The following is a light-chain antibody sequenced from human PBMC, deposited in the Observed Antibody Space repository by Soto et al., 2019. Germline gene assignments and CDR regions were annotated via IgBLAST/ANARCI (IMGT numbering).Light chain of an antibody. V-gene: IGKV3-11*01. Sequence: VLIQSPTTRSLYPGERATLSCRASQSVTNSLAWYQQKPGQAPRLLVYDASNRATGIPTRFSGSGSGTDSTLTISILEPEDFAVYSWQQHVSWPLTFGGGTKVDIK. CDR2: DAS. CDR3: QQHVSWPLT. J-gene: IGKJ4*02. CDR1: QSVTNS.